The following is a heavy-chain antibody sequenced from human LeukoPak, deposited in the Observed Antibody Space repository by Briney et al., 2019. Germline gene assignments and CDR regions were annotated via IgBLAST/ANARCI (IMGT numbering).Heavy chain of an antibody. D-gene: IGHD3-16*02. CDR3: ARDKNYRFAY. V-gene: IGHV1-18*01. CDR2: ISANSGKT. J-gene: IGHJ4*02. CDR1: GYTFIDNG. Sequence: ASVKVSCKASGYTFIDNGIGWVRQAPGEGLEWMGWISANSGKTNYAQRFQGRVTMTRETSSSTVYMELRSLRSDDTAVYFCARDKNYRFAYCGQGTLVSVTS.